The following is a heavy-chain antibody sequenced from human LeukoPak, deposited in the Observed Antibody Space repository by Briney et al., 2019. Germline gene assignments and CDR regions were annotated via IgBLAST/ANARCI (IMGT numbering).Heavy chain of an antibody. CDR1: GESFSGYY. J-gene: IGHJ4*02. CDR2: VNHSGST. CDR3: ATAQGTVAIDY. D-gene: IGHD5-12*01. Sequence: SETLSLTCAVYGESFSGYYWTWIRQPPGKGLEWIGEVNHSGSTNYNPSLKSRVTISADTSKNQFSLKMKSVTAADTAVYYCATAQGTVAIDYWAQGTLVSVSS. V-gene: IGHV4-34*01.